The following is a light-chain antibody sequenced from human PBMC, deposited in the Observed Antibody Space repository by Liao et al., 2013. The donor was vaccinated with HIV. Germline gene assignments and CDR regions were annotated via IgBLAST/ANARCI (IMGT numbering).Light chain of an antibody. CDR1: RLGDKY. Sequence: SYELTQPPSVSVSPGQTASITCSGHRLGDKYACWYQQKPGQSPVLVIYQDTKRPSGIPERFSGSSSGTKVTLTISGVQADDEADYYCQSADTSDTHVIFGGGTKLTVL. J-gene: IGLJ2*01. CDR3: QSADTSDTHVI. CDR2: QDT. V-gene: IGLV3-1*01.